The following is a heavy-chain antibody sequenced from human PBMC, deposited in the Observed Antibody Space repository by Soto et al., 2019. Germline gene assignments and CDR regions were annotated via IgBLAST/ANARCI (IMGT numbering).Heavy chain of an antibody. CDR1: GFAFSSYS. J-gene: IGHJ4*02. CDR2: IGTSAST. CDR3: ADLSRYCTSSNCD. D-gene: IGHD2-2*01. Sequence: GGSLRLSCAASGFAFSSYSMSWVRQAPGKGLEWVSTIGTSASTYYGDSVRGRFTISRDNSRNTLYLQRNSLRAEDTAVYYCADLSRYCTSSNCDWGQGTLVTVSS. V-gene: IGHV3-23*01.